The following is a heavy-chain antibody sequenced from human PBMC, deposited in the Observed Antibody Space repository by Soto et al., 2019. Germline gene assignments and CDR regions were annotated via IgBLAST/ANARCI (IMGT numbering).Heavy chain of an antibody. CDR2: ISSSSSYI. CDR1: GFTFSSYS. D-gene: IGHD6-19*01. V-gene: IGHV3-21*01. J-gene: IGHJ4*02. Sequence: EVPLVESGGGLVKPGGSLRLSCAASGFTFSSYSMNWVRQAPGKGLEWVSSISSSSSYIYYADSVKGRFTISRDNAKNSLYLQMNSLRAEDTAVYYCARDGAVAGTADYWGQGTLVTVSS. CDR3: ARDGAVAGTADY.